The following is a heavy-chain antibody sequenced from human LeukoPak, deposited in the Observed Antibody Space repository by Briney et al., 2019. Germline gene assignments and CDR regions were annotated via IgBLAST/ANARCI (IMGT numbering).Heavy chain of an antibody. CDR3: TRVASYDILTGYYTLHYDY. D-gene: IGHD3-9*01. CDR2: ISSSSSHI. J-gene: IGHJ4*02. CDR1: GFTFSSYS. V-gene: IGHV3-21*01. Sequence: GGSLRLSCAASGFTFSSYSMNWVRQAPGKGLEWVSSISSSSSHIYSADSVKGRFTISRDNAKNSLYLQMNSLRAEDTAVYYCTRVASYDILTGYYTLHYDYWGQGTLVTVSS.